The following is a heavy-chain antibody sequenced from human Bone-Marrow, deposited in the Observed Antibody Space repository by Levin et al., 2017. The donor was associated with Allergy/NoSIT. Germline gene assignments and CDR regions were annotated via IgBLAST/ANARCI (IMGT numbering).Heavy chain of an antibody. Sequence: ASVKVSCKTSGYTFTSNGISWVRQAPGQGLEWMGWISGYSGKTEYPQKVQDRLTMTTDTSTSTAYMELRSLTSDDTAVYYCARDGDYDTNGHWSSDGFVTWGQGTMVTVSS. D-gene: IGHD3-22*01. J-gene: IGHJ3*02. CDR3: ARDGDYDTNGHWSSDGFVT. CDR2: ISGYSGKT. V-gene: IGHV1-18*01. CDR1: GYTFTSNG.